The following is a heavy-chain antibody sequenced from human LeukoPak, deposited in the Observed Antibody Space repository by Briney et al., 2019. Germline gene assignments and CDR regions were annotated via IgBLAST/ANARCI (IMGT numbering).Heavy chain of an antibody. J-gene: IGHJ4*02. D-gene: IGHD3-22*01. Sequence: SETLSLTCTVSGASISSGGYYWSWIRQHPGKGLEWIGYIYHSGSTYYNPSLKSRVTISVDRSKNQFSLKLSSVTAADTAVYYCAGSNYYDSSGYYRVFDYWGQGTLVTVSS. CDR1: GASISSGGYY. V-gene: IGHV4-30-2*01. CDR3: AGSNYYDSSGYYRVFDY. CDR2: IYHSGST.